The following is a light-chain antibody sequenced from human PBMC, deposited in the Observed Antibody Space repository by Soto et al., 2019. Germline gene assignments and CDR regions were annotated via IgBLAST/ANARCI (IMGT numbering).Light chain of an antibody. CDR2: VAS. V-gene: IGKV1-9*01. CDR3: QQVNSYLLT. Sequence: IQLTQSPSFLSASVGDRVTITCRASHGISSYLAWYQQKPGKVPKLLIYVASTLHSGVPSRFSGSGSGTEFTLTISSLQPEDFAPYYCQQVNSYLLTFGGGIKVEIK. CDR1: HGISSY. J-gene: IGKJ4*01.